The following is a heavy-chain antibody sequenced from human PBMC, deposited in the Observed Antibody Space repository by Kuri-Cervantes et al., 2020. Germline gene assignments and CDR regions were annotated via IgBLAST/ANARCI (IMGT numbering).Heavy chain of an antibody. CDR1: GGSISSSSYY. V-gene: IGHV4-39*07. Sequence: SETLSLTCTVSGGSISSSSYYWGWIRQPPGKGLEWIGSIYYSGSTYYNPSLKSRVTISVDTSKNQFSLKLSSVTAADTAVYYCARDVSREIVVVVAATPGFDYWGQGTLVTVSS. CDR2: IYYSGST. D-gene: IGHD2-15*01. J-gene: IGHJ4*02. CDR3: ARDVSREIVVVVAATPGFDY.